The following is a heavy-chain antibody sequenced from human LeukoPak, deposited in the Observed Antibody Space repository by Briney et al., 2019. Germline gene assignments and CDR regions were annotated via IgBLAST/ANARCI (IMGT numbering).Heavy chain of an antibody. V-gene: IGHV1-2*02. D-gene: IGHD6-19*01. J-gene: IGHJ6*03. CDR3: ARAGRGLQWLVYYYMDV. Sequence: ASVKVSCKASGYTFTGYYMHWVRQAPGRGLEWMGWINPNSGGTNYAQKFQGRVTMTRDTSISTAYMELSRLRSDDTAVYYCARAGRGLQWLVYYYMDVWGKGTTVTVSS. CDR1: GYTFTGYY. CDR2: INPNSGGT.